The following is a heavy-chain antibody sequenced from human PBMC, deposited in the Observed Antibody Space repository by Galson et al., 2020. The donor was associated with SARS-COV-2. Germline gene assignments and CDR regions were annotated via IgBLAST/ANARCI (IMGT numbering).Heavy chain of an antibody. V-gene: IGHV3-72*01. CDR2: SRNKGNDYDT. CDR1: GLTLSDHH. J-gene: IGHJ6*02. CDR3: AREGPGYGMDV. Sequence: GGSLRLSCGASGLTLSDHHIDWVRQAPGTGLEWVGRSRNKGNDYDTTYAASVEGRFTISRDVPKNSLFLQMNSLKTEDTAVYYCAREGPGYGMDVWGQGTTVTVS.